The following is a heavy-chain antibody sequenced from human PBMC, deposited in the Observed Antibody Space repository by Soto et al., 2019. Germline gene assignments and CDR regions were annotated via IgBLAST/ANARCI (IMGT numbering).Heavy chain of an antibody. Sequence: QIQLQESGPGLVKPSETLSLTCTISGGAIGSHYWTWIRQPAGKGLEWIGLIYGSGSTKYNPSLQSRVIMSLDTSKNQFSLRLESVTASDTAVYYCARRQRFSDWFDPWGQGTLDTVSS. CDR3: ARRQRFSDWFDP. J-gene: IGHJ5*02. CDR2: IYGSGST. D-gene: IGHD3-3*01. CDR1: GGAIGSHY. V-gene: IGHV4-4*07.